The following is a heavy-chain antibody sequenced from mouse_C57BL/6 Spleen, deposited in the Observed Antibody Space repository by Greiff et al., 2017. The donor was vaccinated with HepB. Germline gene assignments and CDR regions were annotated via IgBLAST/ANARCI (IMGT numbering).Heavy chain of an antibody. D-gene: IGHD2-5*01. J-gene: IGHJ1*03. CDR2: ISYDGSN. Sequence: VQLKESGPGLVKPSQSLSLTCSVTGYSITSGYYWNWIRQFPGNKLEWMGYISYDGSNNYNPSLKNRISITRDTSKNQFFLKLNSVTTEDTATYYCAREYSNYEGNWYFDVWGTGTTVTVSS. CDR1: GYSITSGYY. V-gene: IGHV3-6*01. CDR3: AREYSNYEGNWYFDV.